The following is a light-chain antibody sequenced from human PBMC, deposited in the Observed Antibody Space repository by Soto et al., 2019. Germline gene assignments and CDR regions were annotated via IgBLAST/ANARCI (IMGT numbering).Light chain of an antibody. CDR1: QNVNNW. Sequence: IQMTQSPSSLSASVGDRVTITCRASQNVNNWLAWYQHKPGKAPQLLIYDASVLETGVPSRFSGSGSGTEFTLAISGLQSDDFATYSCQQYNTYWTFGPGTKVDIK. J-gene: IGKJ1*01. V-gene: IGKV1-5*01. CDR2: DAS. CDR3: QQYNTYWT.